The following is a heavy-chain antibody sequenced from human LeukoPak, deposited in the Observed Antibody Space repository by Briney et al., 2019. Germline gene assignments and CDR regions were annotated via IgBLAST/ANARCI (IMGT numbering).Heavy chain of an antibody. CDR2: IYSGGST. Sequence: GGSLRLSCAASGFTVSSNYMSWVRQAPGKGLEWVSVIYSGGSTYYADSVKGRFTISRDNSKNTLYLQMNSLRAEDTAVYYCARTVYDSSGYLHFDYWGQGTLVTVSS. D-gene: IGHD3-22*01. CDR1: GFTVSSNY. V-gene: IGHV3-66*01. CDR3: ARTVYDSSGYLHFDY. J-gene: IGHJ4*02.